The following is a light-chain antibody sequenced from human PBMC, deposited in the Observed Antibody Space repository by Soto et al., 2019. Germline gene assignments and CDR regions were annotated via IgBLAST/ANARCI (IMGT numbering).Light chain of an antibody. CDR1: SSDVGGYHY. J-gene: IGLJ2*01. CDR3: CSYAGSYTLV. V-gene: IGLV2-11*01. Sequence: QSALTQPRSVSGSPGQSVTLSCTGTSSDVGGYHYVSWYQHHPGKAPKIIIYDVNKRPSGVPDRFSGSKSGNTASLTISGLQTEDEADYYCCSYAGSYTLVFGGGPPLTVL. CDR2: DVN.